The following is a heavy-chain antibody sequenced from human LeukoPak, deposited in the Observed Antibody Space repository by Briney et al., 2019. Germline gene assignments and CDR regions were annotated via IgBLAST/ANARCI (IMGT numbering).Heavy chain of an antibody. D-gene: IGHD2-2*01. CDR1: GFTVSSNY. V-gene: IGHV3-66*01. CDR3: AKETVVPAAMIYFDY. Sequence: GGSLRLSCAASGFTVSSNYMSWVRQAPGKGLEWVSVIYSGGSTYYADSVKGRFTISRDNSKNTLYLQMNSLRAEDTAVYYCAKETVVPAAMIYFDYWGQGTVVTVFS. J-gene: IGHJ4*02. CDR2: IYSGGST.